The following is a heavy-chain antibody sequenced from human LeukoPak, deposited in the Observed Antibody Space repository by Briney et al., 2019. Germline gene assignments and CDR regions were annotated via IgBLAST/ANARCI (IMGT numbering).Heavy chain of an antibody. V-gene: IGHV3-64*01. D-gene: IGHD7-27*01. CDR1: GFNFGPYT. Sequence: PGGSLRLSCATSGFNFGPYTMHWVRQAPGKGLEYVSAISGNGISIFYANSVKGRFTISRDNSKNTLYLQMGSLRAEDMAVYYCARDFNWGYDYWGQGTLVTVSS. CDR3: ARDFNWGYDY. CDR2: ISGNGISI. J-gene: IGHJ4*02.